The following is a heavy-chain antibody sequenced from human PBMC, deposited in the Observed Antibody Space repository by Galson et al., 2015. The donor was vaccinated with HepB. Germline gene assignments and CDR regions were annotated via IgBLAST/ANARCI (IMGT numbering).Heavy chain of an antibody. V-gene: IGHV3-73*01. CDR3: TRRTGISTTGSDS. J-gene: IGHJ4*02. Sequence: SLRLSCAGSGFTFSASSMHWVRQASGKGLEWVGRIRSKTNNHATAYSVSVRGRFVLSRDDTKNTVYHQMNSLRVEDTAVYFCTRRTGISTTGSDSWGQGTLVTASS. CDR1: GFTFSASS. CDR2: IRSKTNNHAT. D-gene: IGHD1-1*01.